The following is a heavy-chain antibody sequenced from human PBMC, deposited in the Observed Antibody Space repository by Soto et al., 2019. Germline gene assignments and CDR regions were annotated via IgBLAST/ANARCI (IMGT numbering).Heavy chain of an antibody. V-gene: IGHV1-24*01. J-gene: IGHJ4*02. D-gene: IGHD3-10*01. CDR1: GYTLTELS. Sequence: ASVKVSCKVSGYTLTELSMHWVRQAPGKGLEWMGGFDPEDGETIYAQKFQGRVTMTEDTSTDTAYMELSSLRSEDTAVYYCATDLDYYGWGSYYGYWGQGTLVTVSS. CDR3: ATDLDYYGWGSYYGY. CDR2: FDPEDGET.